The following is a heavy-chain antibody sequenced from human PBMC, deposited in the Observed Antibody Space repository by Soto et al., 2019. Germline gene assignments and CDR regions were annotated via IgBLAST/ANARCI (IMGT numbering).Heavy chain of an antibody. CDR1: GGTFSSYA. V-gene: IGHV1-69*06. J-gene: IGHJ6*02. CDR3: ARWDTYXDFWSGYSDYYYYGMDV. CDR2: IIPIFGTA. D-gene: IGHD3-3*01. Sequence: SVKVSCKASGGTFSSYAISWVRQAPGQGLEWMGGIIPIFGTANYAQKFQGRVTITADKSTSTAYMELSSLRSEDTAVYYCARWDTYXDFWSGYSDYYYYGMDVWGQGTTVTVSS.